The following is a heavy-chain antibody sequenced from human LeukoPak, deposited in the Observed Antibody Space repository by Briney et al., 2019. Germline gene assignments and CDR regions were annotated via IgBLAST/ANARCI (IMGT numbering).Heavy chain of an antibody. J-gene: IGHJ4*02. CDR3: AKDSSYGSRKDEYFDY. D-gene: IGHD3-10*01. V-gene: IGHV3-30*18. CDR2: ISYDGSNK. Sequence: GRSLRLSCAASGFTFSSYGMHWVRQAPGKGLEWVAVISYDGSNKYYADSVKGRFTISRDNSKNTLYLQMNSLRAEDTAVYYCAKDSSYGSRKDEYFDYWGQGTLVTVSS. CDR1: GFTFSSYG.